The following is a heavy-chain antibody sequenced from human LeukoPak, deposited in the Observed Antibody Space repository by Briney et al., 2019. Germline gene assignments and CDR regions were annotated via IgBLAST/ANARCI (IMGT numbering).Heavy chain of an antibody. J-gene: IGHJ3*02. Sequence: PGGSLRLSCEASGFTFSSYALHWGRQAPGKGLEWVSYLSSVGNSKYYADSVKGRFTISRDNDKNTLYLQMNRMRVEDTALDYCSSPNSVGWFHGFDMWGQGTLVTVSS. CDR1: GFTFSSYA. CDR2: LSSVGNSK. D-gene: IGHD6-19*01. V-gene: IGHV3-30-3*01. CDR3: SSPNSVGWFHGFDM.